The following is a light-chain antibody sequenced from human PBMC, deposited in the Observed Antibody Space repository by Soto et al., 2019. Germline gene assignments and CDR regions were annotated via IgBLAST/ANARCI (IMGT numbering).Light chain of an antibody. V-gene: IGLV2-8*01. CDR2: GVT. Sequence: QSALTQPPSASGSPGQSVTFSCTGTSSDIGRYDYVSWYQQHPGKAPKLLIYGVTKRPAGVPDRFSGSKSGNTASLAISGLQSEDEADYYCAAWDDSLNGLVFGGGTKVTVL. J-gene: IGLJ2*01. CDR3: AAWDDSLNGLV. CDR1: SSDIGRYDY.